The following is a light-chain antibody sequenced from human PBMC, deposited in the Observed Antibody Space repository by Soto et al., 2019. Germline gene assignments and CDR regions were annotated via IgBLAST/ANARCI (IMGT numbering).Light chain of an antibody. CDR2: EDS. Sequence: QSVLTQPASVSGSPGQSSTMSCTGTTSDVGSYSLLSWYQQHPGKAPKLMIYEDSKRPSGVSNRFSGSKSGNTASLTISGLQAEDEADYYCYSYAGSSIDVFGTGNKVTVL. CDR1: TSDVGSYSL. CDR3: YSYAGSSIDV. J-gene: IGLJ1*01. V-gene: IGLV2-23*01.